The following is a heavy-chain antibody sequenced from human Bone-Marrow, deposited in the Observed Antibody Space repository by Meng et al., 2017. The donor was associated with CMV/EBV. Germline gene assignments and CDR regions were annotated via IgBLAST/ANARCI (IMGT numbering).Heavy chain of an antibody. CDR1: GYTFTSYY. CDR2: INPSGGST. CDR3: ARSRWAPRGCAFDI. J-gene: IGHJ3*02. D-gene: IGHD5-24*01. Sequence: ASVKVSCKASGYTFTSYYMHWVRQAPGQGLEWMGIINPSGGSTSYAQKFQGRVTITADKSTSTAYMELSSLRSEDTAVYYCARSRWAPRGCAFDIWGQGTMVTVSS. V-gene: IGHV1-46*01.